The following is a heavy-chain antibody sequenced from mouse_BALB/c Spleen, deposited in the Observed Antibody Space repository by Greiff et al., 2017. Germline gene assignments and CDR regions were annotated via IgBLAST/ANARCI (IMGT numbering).Heavy chain of an antibody. CDR2: ISDGGSYT. D-gene: IGHD2-10*02. CDR1: GFTFSDYY. CDR3: ARGGKYGNYDY. J-gene: IGHJ2*01. V-gene: IGHV5-4*02. Sequence: EVKLVESGGGLVKPGGSLKLSCAASGFTFSDYYMYWVRQTPEKRLEWVATISDGGSYTYYPDSVKGRFTISGDNAKNNLYLQMSSLKSEDTAMYYCARGGKYGNYDYWGQGTTLTVSS.